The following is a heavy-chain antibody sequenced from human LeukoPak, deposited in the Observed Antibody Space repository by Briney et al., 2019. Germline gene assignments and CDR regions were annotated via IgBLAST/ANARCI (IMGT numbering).Heavy chain of an antibody. CDR3: ARGWRYFDY. CDR1: GFTFSSYE. V-gene: IGHV3-48*03. Sequence: GGSLRLSCAASGFTFSSYEMNWVRQAPGKGLEWVSYISSSGSTIYYADSVKGRFTISRDNSKNTLYLQMNSLRAEDTAVYYCARGWRYFDYWGQGTLVTVSS. J-gene: IGHJ4*02. D-gene: IGHD5-24*01. CDR2: ISSSGSTI.